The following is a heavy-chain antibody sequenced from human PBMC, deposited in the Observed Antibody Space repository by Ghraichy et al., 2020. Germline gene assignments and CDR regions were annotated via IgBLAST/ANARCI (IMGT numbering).Heavy chain of an antibody. CDR3: ARERNDYYYYYGMDV. Sequence: GGSLRLSCAASGFTVSSNYMSWVRQAPGKGLEWVSVIYSGGSTYYADSVKGRFTISRDNSKNTLYLQMNSLRAEDTAVYYCARERNDYYYYYGMDVWGQGTTVTVSS. J-gene: IGHJ6*02. V-gene: IGHV3-53*01. CDR2: IYSGGST. CDR1: GFTVSSNY.